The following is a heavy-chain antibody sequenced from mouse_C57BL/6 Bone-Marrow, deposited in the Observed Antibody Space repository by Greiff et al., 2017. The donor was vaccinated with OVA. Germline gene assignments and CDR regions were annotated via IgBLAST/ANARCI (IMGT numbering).Heavy chain of an antibody. Sequence: EVHLVESEGGLVQPGSSMKLSCTASGFTFSDYYMAWVRQVPEKGLEWVATINYDGSSTYYLDSLKSRFIISRDNAKNILYLQMSSLKSEDTATYYCARKGDGSSFDYWGQGTTLTVSS. V-gene: IGHV5-16*01. CDR3: ARKGDGSSFDY. J-gene: IGHJ2*01. D-gene: IGHD1-1*01. CDR1: GFTFSDYY. CDR2: INYDGSST.